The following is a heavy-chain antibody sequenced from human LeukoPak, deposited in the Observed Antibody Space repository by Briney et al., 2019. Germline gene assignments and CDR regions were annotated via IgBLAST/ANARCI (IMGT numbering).Heavy chain of an antibody. Sequence: PSETLSLTCAVYGGSFSGYYWSWIRQPPGKGLEWIGYIYYSGSTNYNPSLKSRVTISVDTSKNQFSLKLSSVTAADTAVYYCARALNYDFWSGFHYWGQGTLVTVSS. J-gene: IGHJ4*02. CDR3: ARALNYDFWSGFHY. CDR1: GGSFSGYY. V-gene: IGHV4-59*01. D-gene: IGHD3-3*01. CDR2: IYYSGST.